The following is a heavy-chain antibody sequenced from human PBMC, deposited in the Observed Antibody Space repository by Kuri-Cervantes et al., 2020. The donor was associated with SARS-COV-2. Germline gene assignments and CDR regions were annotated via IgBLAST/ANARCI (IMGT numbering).Heavy chain of an antibody. J-gene: IGHJ4*02. Sequence: GGSLRLSCAASGFTFDDYAMHWVRQAPGKGLEWVSLISWDGGSTYYADSVKGRFTISRDNAKNSLYLQMNSLRAEDTAVYYCARGELGISDYWGQGTLVTVSS. CDR3: ARGELGISDY. D-gene: IGHD7-27*01. V-gene: IGHV3-43D*03. CDR2: ISWDGGST. CDR1: GFTFDDYA.